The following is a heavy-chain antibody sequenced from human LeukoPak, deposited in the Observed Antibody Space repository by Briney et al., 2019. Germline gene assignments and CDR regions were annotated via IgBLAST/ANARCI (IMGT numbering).Heavy chain of an antibody. V-gene: IGHV3-74*03. CDR2: IQSDGSTT. J-gene: IGHJ4*02. CDR3: ARDRSYVPDC. D-gene: IGHD5-18*01. Sequence: GSLRLSCAPSGFTFSSYCMHWFRQTPGKGLVWVSGIQSDGSTTTYADFVEGRFTISRDNAKNTLFLQMNSLRAEDTAVYYCARDRSYVPDCWGQGTLVTVSS. CDR1: GFTFSSYC.